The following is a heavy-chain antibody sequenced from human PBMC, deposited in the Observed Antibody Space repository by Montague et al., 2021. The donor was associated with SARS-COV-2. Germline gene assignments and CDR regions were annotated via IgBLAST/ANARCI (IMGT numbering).Heavy chain of an antibody. Sequence: SETLSLTCTVSGGSISSYYWCWIRQPPGKGLEWIGYIYYSGGTNXNPSLKSRVTISVDTSKNQFSLKLSSVTAADTAVYYCARVSDFWSGYYTAVGAFDIWGQGTMVTVSS. CDR2: IYYSGGT. J-gene: IGHJ3*02. D-gene: IGHD3-3*01. CDR3: ARVSDFWSGYYTAVGAFDI. CDR1: GGSISSYY. V-gene: IGHV4-59*01.